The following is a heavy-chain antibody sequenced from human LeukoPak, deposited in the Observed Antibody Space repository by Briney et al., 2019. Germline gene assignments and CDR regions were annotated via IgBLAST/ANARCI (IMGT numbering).Heavy chain of an antibody. Sequence: GASVKVSCKASGYTFTSYGISWVRQAPGQGLEWMGWISAYNGNTNYAQKLQGRVTMATDTSTSTAYMELRSLRSDDTAVYYCATVAVAGDLDYWGQGTLVTVSS. CDR1: GYTFTSYG. CDR3: ATVAVAGDLDY. CDR2: ISAYNGNT. D-gene: IGHD6-19*01. J-gene: IGHJ4*02. V-gene: IGHV1-18*01.